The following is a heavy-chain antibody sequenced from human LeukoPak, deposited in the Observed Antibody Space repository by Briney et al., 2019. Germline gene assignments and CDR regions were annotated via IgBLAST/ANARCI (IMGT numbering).Heavy chain of an antibody. V-gene: IGHV3-9*01. CDR3: VKVYPTVTTSSVLGS. D-gene: IGHD4-17*01. CDR1: GFTFDDYA. Sequence: PGGSLRLSCAASGFTFDDYAMHWVRQAPGKGPEWVSGISWNSGSIGYADSVKGRFTVSRDNSKNTVFLQINSLRTDDSAVYWCVKVYPTVTTSSVLGSWGQGTLVTVSS. CDR2: ISWNSGSI. J-gene: IGHJ4*02.